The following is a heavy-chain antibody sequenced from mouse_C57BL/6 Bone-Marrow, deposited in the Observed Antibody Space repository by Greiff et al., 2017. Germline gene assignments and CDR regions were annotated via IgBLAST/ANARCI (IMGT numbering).Heavy chain of an antibody. D-gene: IGHD1-1*01. CDR1: GFTFSDYY. CDR2: ISNGGGST. V-gene: IGHV5-12*01. J-gene: IGHJ4*01. Sequence: EVQGVESGGGLVQPGGSLKLSCAASGFTFSDYYMYWVRQTPEKRLEWVAYISNGGGSTYYPDTVKGRFTISRDNAKNTLYLQMSRLKSEDTAMYYCARRLYYYGSSYGYAMDYWGQGTSVTVSS. CDR3: ARRLYYYGSSYGYAMDY.